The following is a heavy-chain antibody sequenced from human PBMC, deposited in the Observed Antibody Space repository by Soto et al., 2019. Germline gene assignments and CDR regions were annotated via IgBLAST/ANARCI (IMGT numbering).Heavy chain of an antibody. Sequence: SVKVSCKASGGTFSSYAISWLRQAPGQGLEWMGGIIPIFGTANYAQKFQGRVTITADESTSTAYMELSSLRSEDTAVYYCARFNLNWFDPWGQGTLVTVSS. CDR1: GGTFSSYA. V-gene: IGHV1-69*13. J-gene: IGHJ5*02. CDR2: IIPIFGTA. CDR3: ARFNLNWFDP.